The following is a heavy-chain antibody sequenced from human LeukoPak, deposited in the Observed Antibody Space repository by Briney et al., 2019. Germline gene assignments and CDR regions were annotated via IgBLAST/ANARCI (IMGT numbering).Heavy chain of an antibody. CDR2: IYSGGST. Sequence: PGGSLRLSCAASGFTFSSYSMNWVRQAPGKGLEWVSVIYSGGSTYYADSVKGRFTISRDNSKNTLYLQMNSLRAEDTAVYYCAKDEFLTGYYFLAEYFQHWGQGTLVTVSS. V-gene: IGHV3-23*03. D-gene: IGHD3-9*01. J-gene: IGHJ1*01. CDR1: GFTFSSYS. CDR3: AKDEFLTGYYFLAEYFQH.